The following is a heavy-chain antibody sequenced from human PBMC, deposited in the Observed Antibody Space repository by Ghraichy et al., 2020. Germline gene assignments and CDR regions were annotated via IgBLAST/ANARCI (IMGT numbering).Heavy chain of an antibody. CDR3: ARLGSGPTVRYFSSTSCSPGGY. J-gene: IGHJ4*02. Sequence: SETLSLTCAVYGGSFSGYYWSWIRQPPGKGLEWIGEINHSGSTNYNPSLKSRVTISVDTPKNQFSLKLSSVTAADTAVYYCARLGSGPTVRYFSSTSCSPGGYWGQGTLVTVSS. CDR1: GGSFSGYY. D-gene: IGHD2-2*01. CDR2: INHSGST. V-gene: IGHV4-34*01.